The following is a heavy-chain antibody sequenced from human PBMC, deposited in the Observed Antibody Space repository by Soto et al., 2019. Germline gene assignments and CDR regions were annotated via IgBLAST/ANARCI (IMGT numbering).Heavy chain of an antibody. D-gene: IGHD5-18*01. CDR1: GGTFSSYT. CDR3: ARERAYSYAPIWD. J-gene: IGHJ4*02. V-gene: IGHV1-69*08. CDR2: IIPILGIA. Sequence: QVQLVQSGAEVKKPGSSVKVSCKASGGTFSSYTISWVRQAPGQGLEWMGRIIPILGIANYAQKFQGRVTITADKSTSTAYMELSSLRSEDTAVYYCARERAYSYAPIWDWGQGTLVTVSS.